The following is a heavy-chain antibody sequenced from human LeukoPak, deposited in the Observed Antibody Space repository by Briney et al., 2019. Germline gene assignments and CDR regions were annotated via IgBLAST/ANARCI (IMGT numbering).Heavy chain of an antibody. CDR2: ISYDGRDK. D-gene: IGHD2-15*01. V-gene: IGHV3-30*01. J-gene: IGHJ4*02. CDR3: ARDYRYCSGGSCYLNY. Sequence: PGGSLRPSCAASGFTFNPYTMHWVRQAPGKGLEWVAVISYDGRDKYYADSVKGRFTISRDNSKNTLYLQMNSLRAEDTAVYYCARDYRYCSGGSCYLNYWGQGTLVTVS. CDR1: GFTFNPYT.